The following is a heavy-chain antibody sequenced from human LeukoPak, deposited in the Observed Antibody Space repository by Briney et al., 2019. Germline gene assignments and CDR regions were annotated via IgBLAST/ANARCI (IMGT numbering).Heavy chain of an antibody. CDR2: INHSGST. D-gene: IGHD3-10*01. CDR1: DGSFSGYY. CDR3: ARSSMVRAFDI. Sequence: SETLSLTCAVYDGSFSGYYWSWIRQPPGKGLEWIGEINHSGSTNYNPSLKSRVTISVDTSKNQFSLKLSSVTAADTAVYYCARSSMVRAFDIWGQGTMVTVSS. V-gene: IGHV4-34*01. J-gene: IGHJ3*02.